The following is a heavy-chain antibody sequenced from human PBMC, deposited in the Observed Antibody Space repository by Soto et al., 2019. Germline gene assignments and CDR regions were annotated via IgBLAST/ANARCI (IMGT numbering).Heavy chain of an antibody. D-gene: IGHD2-15*01. Sequence: SETLSLTCTVSGGSISSYYRSWIRQPPGKGLEWIGYIYYSGSTNYNPSLKSRVTISVDTSKNQFSLKLSSVTAADTAVYYCARDFCSGGSCYYYMDVWGKGTTVTVSS. J-gene: IGHJ6*03. V-gene: IGHV4-59*01. CDR1: GGSISSYY. CDR3: ARDFCSGGSCYYYMDV. CDR2: IYYSGST.